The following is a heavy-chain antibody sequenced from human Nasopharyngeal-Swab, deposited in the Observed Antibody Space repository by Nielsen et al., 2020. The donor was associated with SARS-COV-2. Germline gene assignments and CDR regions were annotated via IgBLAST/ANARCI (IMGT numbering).Heavy chain of an antibody. Sequence: SETLSLTCAVYGGSFSGYYWSWIRQPPGKGLEWIGEINHSGSTNYNQSLKSRVTISVDTSTNQFSLELSSVTAADAAVYYCARGPRRGYSYGFGYFDYWGQGTLVTVSS. V-gene: IGHV4-34*01. J-gene: IGHJ4*02. CDR2: INHSGST. CDR3: ARGPRRGYSYGFGYFDY. CDR1: GGSFSGYY. D-gene: IGHD5-18*01.